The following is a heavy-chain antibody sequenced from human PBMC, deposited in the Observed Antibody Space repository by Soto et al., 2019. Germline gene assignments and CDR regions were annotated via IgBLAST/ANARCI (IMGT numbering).Heavy chain of an antibody. CDR3: ARDSFLDPAGWFDP. V-gene: IGHV3-21*01. CDR1: GFTFSSYS. CDR2: SSSSSSYI. D-gene: IGHD3-3*02. J-gene: IGHJ5*02. Sequence: GGSLRLSCAASGFTFSSYSMNWVRQAPGKGLEWVSSSSSSSSYIYYADSVKGRFTISRDNAKNSLYLQMNSLRAEDTAVYYCARDSFLDPAGWFDPWGQGTLVTVS.